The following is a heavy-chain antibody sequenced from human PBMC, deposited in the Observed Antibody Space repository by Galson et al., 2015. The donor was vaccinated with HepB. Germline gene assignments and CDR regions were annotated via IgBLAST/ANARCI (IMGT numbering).Heavy chain of an antibody. CDR1: GYTFTNYW. CDR2: IDPSDSYT. D-gene: IGHD3-9*01. V-gene: IGHV5-10-1*01. CDR3: ARLDGSDWFDDY. J-gene: IGHJ4*02. Sequence: QSGAEVKKPGESLRISCKGSGYTFTNYWITWVRQMPGKGLEWMGRIDPSDSYTNYSPSFRGHVTISADKSITTAYLQWSALKASDTAIYYCARLDGSDWFDDYWGQGTLVTVSS.